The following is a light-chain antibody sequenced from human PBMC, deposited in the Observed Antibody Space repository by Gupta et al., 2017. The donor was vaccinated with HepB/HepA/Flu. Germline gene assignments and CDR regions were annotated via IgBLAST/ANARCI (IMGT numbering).Light chain of an antibody. Sequence: DIQMTQSPSSLSASVGDRVTITCRASQSISSYLNWYQQKPGKARKLLIYAASSLQSGVPSRFSGGGSGTDFTLTISSLQPEDFATYYCQQSYSTPLTFGGGTKVEIK. CDR1: QSISSY. V-gene: IGKV1-39*01. CDR2: AAS. J-gene: IGKJ4*01. CDR3: QQSYSTPLT.